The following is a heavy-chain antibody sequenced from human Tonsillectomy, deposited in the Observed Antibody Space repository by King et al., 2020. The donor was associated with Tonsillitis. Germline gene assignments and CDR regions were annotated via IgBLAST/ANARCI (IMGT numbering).Heavy chain of an antibody. CDR1: GFTFSSYT. V-gene: IGHV3-21*01. CDR2: INSVSTHI. D-gene: IGHD5-12*01. Sequence: VQLVQSGGGLVKPGGSLRLSCAVSGFTFSSYTLNWVRQAPGKGLEWVSSINSVSTHIQYADSLRGRFTISRDNAKNLVYLRMVDLRAEDTAVYYCVRGLGGGGNDGDYWGQGTVVTVSS. J-gene: IGHJ4*02. CDR3: VRGLGGGGNDGDY.